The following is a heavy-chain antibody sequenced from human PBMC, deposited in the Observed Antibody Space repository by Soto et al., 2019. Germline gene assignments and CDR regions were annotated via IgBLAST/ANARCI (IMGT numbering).Heavy chain of an antibody. Sequence: PGGSLRLSCAASGFTFSSYGMHWVRQAPGKGLEWVAVISYDGSNKYYADSVKGRFTISRDNSKNTLYLQMNSLRAEDTAVYYCAKDREVAEPYYYYGMDVWGQGTTVTVSS. J-gene: IGHJ6*02. CDR2: ISYDGSNK. CDR1: GFTFSSYG. V-gene: IGHV3-30*18. CDR3: AKDREVAEPYYYYGMDV. D-gene: IGHD5-12*01.